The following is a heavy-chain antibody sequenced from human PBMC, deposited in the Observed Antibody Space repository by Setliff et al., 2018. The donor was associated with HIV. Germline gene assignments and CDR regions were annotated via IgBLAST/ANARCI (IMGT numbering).Heavy chain of an antibody. V-gene: IGHV3-48*01. CDR1: GGSISSHY. J-gene: IGHJ6*03. CDR2: ISSSSSTI. CDR3: ARVSELLAYYMDV. Sequence: ETLSLTCTVSGGSISSHYWSWIRQPPGKGLEWVSYISSSSSTIYYADSVKGRFTISRDNAKNSLYLQMNSLRAEDTAVYYCARVSELLAYYMDVWGKGTTVTVSS. D-gene: IGHD1-26*01.